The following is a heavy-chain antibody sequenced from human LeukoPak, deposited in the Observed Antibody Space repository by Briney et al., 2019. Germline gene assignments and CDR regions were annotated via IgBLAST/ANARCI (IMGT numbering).Heavy chain of an antibody. V-gene: IGHV1-2*02. CDR3: ARVPSIVVETAIPDLFDY. Sequence: GASVTVSCKASGYTFTGHYIHWVRPAPGQGLEWMGWIKPNSGRTTYAQNLEGRVTMTRDTSISTAYMELSGLRSDDTAVYYCARVPSIVVETAIPDLFDYWGQGTLVTVSS. CDR1: GYTFTGHY. J-gene: IGHJ4*02. D-gene: IGHD2-21*02. CDR2: IKPNSGRT.